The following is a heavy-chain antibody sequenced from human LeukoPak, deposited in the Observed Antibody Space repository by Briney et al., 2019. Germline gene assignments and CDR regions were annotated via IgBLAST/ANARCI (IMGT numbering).Heavy chain of an antibody. V-gene: IGHV4-39*07. CDR2: IYYSGST. Sequence: SETLSLTCTVSGGSISSSSYYWGWIRQPPGKGLEWIGSIYYSGSTYYNPSLKSRVTISVDTSKNQFSLKLSSVTAADTAVYYCAGGFFVVVAFNIGAKGTMVTVSS. J-gene: IGHJ3*02. CDR3: AGGFFVVVAFNI. D-gene: IGHD3-3*01. CDR1: GGSISSSSYY.